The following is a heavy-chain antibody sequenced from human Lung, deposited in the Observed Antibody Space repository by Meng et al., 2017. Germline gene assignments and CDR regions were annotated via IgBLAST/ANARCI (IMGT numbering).Heavy chain of an antibody. J-gene: IGHJ2*01. CDR1: GGSFSGYY. D-gene: IGHD1/OR15-1a*01. CDR3: ARPKQANWYFDL. CDR2: INHSGST. V-gene: IGHV4-34*01. Sequence: QVQLQQWGAGLLKPSETLSLTCAVYGGSFSGYYWSWIRQPPGKGLEWIGEINHSGSTNYNPSLKSRVTISVDTSKNQFSLKLSSVTAADTAVYYCARPKQANWYFDLWGRGTPVTVSS.